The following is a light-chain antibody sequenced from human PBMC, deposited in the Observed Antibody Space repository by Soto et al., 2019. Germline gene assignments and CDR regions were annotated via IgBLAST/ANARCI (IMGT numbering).Light chain of an antibody. Sequence: EIGMTQSPATLSVSPRERATLFCKASQSVSDNFAWYQQKPGQAPSLLIYGASIRATGTPARFSGVGSGTEFTLTISSLQSEDFAVYYCHQYNNWPLTFGGGTKVAIK. CDR3: HQYNNWPLT. CDR1: QSVSDN. J-gene: IGKJ4*01. V-gene: IGKV3D-15*01. CDR2: GAS.